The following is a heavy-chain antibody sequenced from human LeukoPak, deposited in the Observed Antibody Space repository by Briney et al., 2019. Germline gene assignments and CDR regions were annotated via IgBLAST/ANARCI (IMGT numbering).Heavy chain of an antibody. V-gene: IGHV1-8*03. Sequence: ASVKVSCKASGYTFTSYDSNWVRQATGQGLELLGWMNPNSGNTGYAQNFQGRVTITRNTSISTAYMELSSLRSEDTAVYYCARGRSGRWLQTFDYWGQGTLVTVSS. J-gene: IGHJ4*02. CDR3: ARGRSGRWLQTFDY. D-gene: IGHD5-24*01. CDR1: GYTFTSYD. CDR2: MNPNSGNT.